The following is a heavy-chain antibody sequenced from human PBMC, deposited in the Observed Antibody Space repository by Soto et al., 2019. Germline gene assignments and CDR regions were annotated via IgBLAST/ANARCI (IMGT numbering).Heavy chain of an antibody. Sequence: GGSLRLSCAASGFTFDDYGMSWVRQAPGKGLEWVSGINWNGGSTGYADSVKGRFTISRDNAKNSLYLQMNSLRAEDTALYHCARLGYCSSTSCSYYYYYYMDVWGKGTTVTVSS. CDR3: ARLGYCSSTSCSYYYYYYMDV. CDR2: INWNGGST. J-gene: IGHJ6*03. CDR1: GFTFDDYG. V-gene: IGHV3-20*01. D-gene: IGHD2-2*01.